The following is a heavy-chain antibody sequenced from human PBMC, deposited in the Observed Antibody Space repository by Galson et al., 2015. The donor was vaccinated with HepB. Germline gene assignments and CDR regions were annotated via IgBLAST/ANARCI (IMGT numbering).Heavy chain of an antibody. D-gene: IGHD6-13*01. Sequence: SLRISCAASGFTFSSYWMHWVRQAPGKGLVWVSRINSDGSSTSYADSVKGRFTISRDNAKNTLYLQMNSLRAEDTAVYYCARGQGPKQQLVFLTVDYYGMDVWGQGTTVTVSS. CDR1: GFTFSSYW. CDR3: ARGQGPKQQLVFLTVDYYGMDV. CDR2: INSDGSST. V-gene: IGHV3-74*01. J-gene: IGHJ6*02.